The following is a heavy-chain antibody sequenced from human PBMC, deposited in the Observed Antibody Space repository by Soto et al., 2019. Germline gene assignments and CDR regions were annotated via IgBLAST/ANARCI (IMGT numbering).Heavy chain of an antibody. CDR3: ASPPKHLSNYYGMDV. CDR2: IVPICGTA. CDR1: EGTFSSYA. Sequence: QVQLVQSGAEVKKPGSSVKVSCKASEGTFSSYAISWVRQAPGPGLEWMGGIVPICGTANYAQKFQGRVTITADESTSTAYMELSSLRSEDTAVYYCASPPKHLSNYYGMDVWGQGTTVTVSS. J-gene: IGHJ6*02. V-gene: IGHV1-69*12.